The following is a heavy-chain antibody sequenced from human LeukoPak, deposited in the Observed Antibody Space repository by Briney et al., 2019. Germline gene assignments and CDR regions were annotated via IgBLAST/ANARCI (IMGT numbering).Heavy chain of an antibody. J-gene: IGHJ3*02. CDR3: ARDLVYGGNSDAFDI. D-gene: IGHD4-23*01. CDR1: GGSISNSYYY. CDR2: IYYSGST. V-gene: IGHV4-39*07. Sequence: SETLSLTCTVSGGSISNSYYYWGWIRQPPGKGLEWIGSIYYSGSTYYNPSLKSQVTISVDTSNSQFSLNLNSVTAADTAVYYCARDLVYGGNSDAFDIWGQGTMVTVSS.